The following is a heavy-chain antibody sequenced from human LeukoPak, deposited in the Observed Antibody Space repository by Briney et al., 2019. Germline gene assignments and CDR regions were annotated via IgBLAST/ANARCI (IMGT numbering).Heavy chain of an antibody. CDR2: IIPILGIA. Sequence: AASVKVSCKASGGTFSSYTISWVRQAPGQGLEWMGRIIPILGIANYAQKFQGRVTITADKSRSTAYMELSSLRSEDTAVYYCARDPSASIAVAGDYWGQGTLVTVSS. V-gene: IGHV1-69*04. CDR1: GGTFSSYT. D-gene: IGHD6-19*01. CDR3: ARDPSASIAVAGDY. J-gene: IGHJ4*02.